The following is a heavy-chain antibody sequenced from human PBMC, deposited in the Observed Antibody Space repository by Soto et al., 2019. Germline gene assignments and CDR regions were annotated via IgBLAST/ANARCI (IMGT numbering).Heavy chain of an antibody. CDR1: GGSFKNYY. D-gene: IGHD2-15*01. V-gene: IGHV4-59*01. J-gene: IGHJ5*02. CDR2: IYYSGTT. CDR3: ASSDETFYCSGDRCYAVFWLDP. Sequence: SETLSLTCSVSGGSFKNYYWSWIRQSPEKGLEWIGYIYYSGTTNYNPSLKSRATISLDMSRSQFSLNPSSVTAADTAVYYCASSDETFYCSGDRCYAVFWLDPWGPGKLVTVSS.